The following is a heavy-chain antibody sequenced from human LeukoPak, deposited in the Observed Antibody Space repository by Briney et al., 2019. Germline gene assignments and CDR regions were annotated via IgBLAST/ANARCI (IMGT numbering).Heavy chain of an antibody. Sequence: PSETLSLTCAVYGGSFSGYYWSWIRQPPGKGLEWIGEINHSGSTNYNPSLKSRVTISVDTSKNQFSLKLSSVTAADTAVYYCARAEPKVAAFDYWGQGTLVTVSS. D-gene: IGHD6-19*01. CDR3: ARAEPKVAAFDY. J-gene: IGHJ4*02. V-gene: IGHV4-34*01. CDR2: INHSGST. CDR1: GGSFSGYY.